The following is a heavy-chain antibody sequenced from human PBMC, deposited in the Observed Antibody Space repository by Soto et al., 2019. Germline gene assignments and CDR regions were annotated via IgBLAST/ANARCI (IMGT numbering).Heavy chain of an antibody. CDR3: AADLPGHGGGYEFDY. CDR2: ISSSSSTI. D-gene: IGHD2-15*01. V-gene: IGHV3-48*01. J-gene: IGHJ4*01. CDR1: GFTFSSYS. Sequence: PGGSLRLSCAASGFTFSSYSMNWVRQAPGKGLEWVSYISSSSSTIYYADSVKGRFTISRDDSKNTVYLQMNSLGTEDTALYYCAADLPGHGGGYEFDYWGQGTPVTVSS.